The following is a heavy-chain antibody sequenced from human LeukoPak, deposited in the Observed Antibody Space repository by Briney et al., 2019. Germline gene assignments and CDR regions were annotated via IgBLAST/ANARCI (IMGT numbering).Heavy chain of an antibody. Sequence: PGRSLRLSCAASGFTFSPYAMHWVRQAPGKGLQWVASISYDGSDKYYTDSVRGRFTISRDNSKNILYLQMNSLRGEDAAVYFCARGKQPVSDYWGQGTLVAVSS. CDR1: GFTFSPYA. D-gene: IGHD6-6*01. CDR2: ISYDGSDK. J-gene: IGHJ4*02. CDR3: ARGKQPVSDY. V-gene: IGHV3-30*04.